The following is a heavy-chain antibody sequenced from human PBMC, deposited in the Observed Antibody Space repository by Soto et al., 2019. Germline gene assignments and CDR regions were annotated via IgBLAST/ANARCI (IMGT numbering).Heavy chain of an antibody. CDR2: ISYDGSNK. D-gene: IGHD6-13*01. J-gene: IGHJ3*02. Sequence: PGGSLRLSCAASGFTFSSYAMHWVRQAPGKGLEWVAVISYDGSNKYYADSVKGRFTISRDNSKNTLYLQMNSLRAEDTAVYYCARAELPQLVRRGAFDIWGQGTMVTVSS. CDR1: GFTFSSYA. CDR3: ARAELPQLVRRGAFDI. V-gene: IGHV3-30-3*01.